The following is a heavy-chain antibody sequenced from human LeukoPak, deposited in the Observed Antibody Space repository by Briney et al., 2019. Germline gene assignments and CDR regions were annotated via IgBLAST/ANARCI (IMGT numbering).Heavy chain of an antibody. V-gene: IGHV4-59*01. CDR2: IYYSGST. J-gene: IGHJ4*02. D-gene: IGHD2-15*01. Sequence: PSETLSLTCTVSGGSISSYYWSWIRQPPGKGLEWIGYIYYSGSTNYNPSLKSRVTISVDTSKNQFSLKLSSVTAADTAVCYCARAIRYCSGGSCYSVIDYWGQGTLVTVSS. CDR3: ARAIRYCSGGSCYSVIDY. CDR1: GGSISSYY.